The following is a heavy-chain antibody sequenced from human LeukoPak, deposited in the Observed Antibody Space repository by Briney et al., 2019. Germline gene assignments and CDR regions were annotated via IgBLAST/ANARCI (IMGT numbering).Heavy chain of an antibody. V-gene: IGHV1-69*04. CDR1: GGTFSSYT. D-gene: IGHD5-24*01. CDR2: IIPILGIA. CDR3: ARESRDGYNLDAFDI. Sequence: SVKVSCKASGGTFSSYTISWVRQAPGQGLEWIGRIIPILGIANYAQKFQGRVTITADKSTSTAYMELSSLRSEDTAVYYCARESRDGYNLDAFDIWGQGTMVTVSS. J-gene: IGHJ3*02.